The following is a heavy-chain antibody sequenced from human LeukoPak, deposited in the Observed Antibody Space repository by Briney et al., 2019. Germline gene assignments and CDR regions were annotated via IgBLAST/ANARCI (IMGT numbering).Heavy chain of an antibody. CDR3: ARHYVEMATIFHSRDYNWFDP. CDR1: GYSISSGYY. CDR2: IYYSGST. Sequence: SETLSLTCTVSGYSISSGYYWGWIRQPPGKGLEWIGSIYYSGSTYYNPSLKSRVTISVDTSKNQFSLKLSSVTAADTAVYYRARHYVEMATIFHSRDYNWFDPWGQGTLVTVSS. J-gene: IGHJ5*02. D-gene: IGHD5-24*01. V-gene: IGHV4-38-2*02.